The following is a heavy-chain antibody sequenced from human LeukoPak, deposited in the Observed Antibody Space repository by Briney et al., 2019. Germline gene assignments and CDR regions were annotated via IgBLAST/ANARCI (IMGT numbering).Heavy chain of an antibody. Sequence: GGSLRLSCAASGFTFSNYAMSWVRQAPGEGLEWVSGVSGSGDTTYYADSVKGRFTISRDNSKNTLYLQMSSLRAEDTALYYCSKGNIAASATSLHFDYWGQGTLATVSS. V-gene: IGHV3-23*01. D-gene: IGHD6-6*01. CDR3: SKGNIAASATSLHFDY. J-gene: IGHJ4*02. CDR1: GFTFSNYA. CDR2: VSGSGDTT.